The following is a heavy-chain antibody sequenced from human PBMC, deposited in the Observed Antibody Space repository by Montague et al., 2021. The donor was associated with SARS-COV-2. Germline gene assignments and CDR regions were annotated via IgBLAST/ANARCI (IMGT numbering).Heavy chain of an antibody. Sequence: SDTLFLTCTVSGGSISSYYWSWIRQPPGKGLEWIGYIYYSGSTNYNPSLKSRVTISVDTSKNQFSLKLSSVTAADTAVYYCAREGMVRGSYYYYGMDVWGQGTTVTVSS. V-gene: IGHV4-59*01. J-gene: IGHJ6*02. CDR1: GGSISSYY. D-gene: IGHD3-10*01. CDR2: IYYSGST. CDR3: AREGMVRGSYYYYGMDV.